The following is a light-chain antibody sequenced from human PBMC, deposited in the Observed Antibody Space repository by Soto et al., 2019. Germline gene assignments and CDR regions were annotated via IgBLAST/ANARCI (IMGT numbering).Light chain of an antibody. CDR2: GAS. CDR1: QSVSSNS. Sequence: EIGLTQSPGTLSLSPGERATLSCRATQSVSSNSLAWYQQKPGQAPRLLIYGASSRASGIPDRFRGSGSGTDFHLTISRLEPEDFAVYYCQQCDTSRTWTFGQGTKVDIK. V-gene: IGKV3-20*01. J-gene: IGKJ1*01. CDR3: QQCDTSRTWT.